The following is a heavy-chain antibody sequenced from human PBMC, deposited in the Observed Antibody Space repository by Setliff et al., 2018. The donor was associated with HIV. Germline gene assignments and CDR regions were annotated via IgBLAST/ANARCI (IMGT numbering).Heavy chain of an antibody. CDR1: GGSMSSSGPGYY. CDR2: IHYTGNT. Sequence: SETLSLTCTVSGGSMSSSGPGYYWGWVRQTPGGGLEWIGSIHYTGNTYNTPSLKSRLTISVDASKNQISLKLTSVTAADTATYFCAREGDGIDYWGQGILVTVSS. J-gene: IGHJ4*02. D-gene: IGHD2-21*02. CDR3: AREGDGIDY. V-gene: IGHV4-39*02.